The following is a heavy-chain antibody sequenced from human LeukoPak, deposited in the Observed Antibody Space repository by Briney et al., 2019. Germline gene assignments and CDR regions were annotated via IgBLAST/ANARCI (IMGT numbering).Heavy chain of an antibody. V-gene: IGHV3-74*01. CDR2: INSDGSST. CDR3: ARVSDFWSGYFDY. CDR1: GFTFSSYW. Sequence: GGSLRLSCAASGFTFSSYWMHWVRQAPGKGLVWVSRINSDGSSTSYADSVKGRFTISRDNAKNTLYLQMNSLRAEDTAVYYCARVSDFWSGYFDYWDQGTLVTVSS. D-gene: IGHD3-3*01. J-gene: IGHJ4*02.